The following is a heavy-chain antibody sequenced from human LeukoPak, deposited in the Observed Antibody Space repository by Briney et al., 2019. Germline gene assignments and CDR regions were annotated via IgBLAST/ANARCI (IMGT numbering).Heavy chain of an antibody. D-gene: IGHD1-26*01. CDR2: IYSGGST. CDR1: GFTFSSYA. V-gene: IGHV3-66*01. J-gene: IGHJ4*02. Sequence: GGSLRLSCAASGFTFSSYAMSWVRQAPGKGLEWVSVIYSGGSTYYADSVKGRFTISRDNSKNTLYLQMNSLRAEDTAVYYCASSRRSRVRGYYFDYWGQGTLVTVSS. CDR3: ASSRRSRVRGYYFDY.